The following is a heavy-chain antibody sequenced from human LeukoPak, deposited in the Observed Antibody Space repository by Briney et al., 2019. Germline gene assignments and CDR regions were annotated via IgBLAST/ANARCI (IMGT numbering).Heavy chain of an antibody. CDR3: ARELDEAPFDY. Sequence: SETLSLTCTVSGGSISSYYWSWIRQPPGKGLEWIGSIYYSGSTYYNPSLKSRVTISVDTSKNQFSLKLSSVTAADTAVYYCARELDEAPFDYWGQGTLVTVSS. CDR2: IYYSGST. J-gene: IGHJ4*02. V-gene: IGHV4-39*07. CDR1: GGSISSYY.